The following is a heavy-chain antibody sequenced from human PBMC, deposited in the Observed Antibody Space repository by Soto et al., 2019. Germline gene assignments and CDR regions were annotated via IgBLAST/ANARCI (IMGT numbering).Heavy chain of an antibody. V-gene: IGHV5-10-1*01. J-gene: IGHJ6*02. CDR2: IDPSDSYT. CDR3: ARHXETTVTTEYYYYYGMDV. Sequence: GESLKISCKGSGYSFTIYWISWVRQMPGKGLEWMGRIDPSDSYTNYSPSFQGHVTISADKSISTAYLQWSSLKASDTAMYYCARHXETTVTTEYYYYYGMDVWGQGTTVTVSS. CDR1: GYSFTIYW. D-gene: IGHD4-4*01.